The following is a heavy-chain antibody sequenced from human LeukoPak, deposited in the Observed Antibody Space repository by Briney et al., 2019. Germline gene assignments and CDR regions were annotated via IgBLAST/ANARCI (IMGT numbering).Heavy chain of an antibody. V-gene: IGHV3-7*03. CDR2: IRQDGGEK. D-gene: IGHD3-10*01. Sequence: PGGSLRLSCVASGFTFSVYWMSWVRQAPGKGLEWVANIRQDGGEKWYIGSVKGRFTISRDNANNSLYLKLDNLRAEDSGIYYCARDRGADRFDYWGQGTQVTVSS. CDR3: ARDRGADRFDY. CDR1: GFTFSVYW. J-gene: IGHJ4*02.